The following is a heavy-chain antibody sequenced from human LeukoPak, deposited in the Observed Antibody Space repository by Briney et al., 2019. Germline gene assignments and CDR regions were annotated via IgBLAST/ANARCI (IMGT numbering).Heavy chain of an antibody. V-gene: IGHV1-18*04. CDR2: ISTYNGNT. D-gene: IGHD2-21*02. Sequence: ASVKVSCKASFSGNYFQWVRQAPGQGLEWMGWISTYNGNTDYPQNLQGRVTMTTDTSTSTAYMELRSLRSDDTAVYYCARGTRLVSDTDFDYWGQGTLVTVSS. J-gene: IGHJ4*02. CDR1: FSGNY. CDR3: ARGTRLVSDTDFDY.